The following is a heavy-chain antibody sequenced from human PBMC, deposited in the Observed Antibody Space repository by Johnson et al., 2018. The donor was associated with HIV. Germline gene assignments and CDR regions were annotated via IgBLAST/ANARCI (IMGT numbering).Heavy chain of an antibody. D-gene: IGHD3-3*01. Sequence: QVQLVESGGGVVQPGRSLRLSCAASGVTFSSYAMHWVRQAPGKGLEWVAVISYDGSNKYFADSVKGRFTISRDNSKNTLYLQMNSLRAEDTAVYYCTTGTLFFQGSGYTTTYDAFDIWGQGTMVIVSS. CDR3: TTGTLFFQGSGYTTTYDAFDI. V-gene: IGHV3-30*04. CDR1: GVTFSSYA. J-gene: IGHJ3*02. CDR2: ISYDGSNK.